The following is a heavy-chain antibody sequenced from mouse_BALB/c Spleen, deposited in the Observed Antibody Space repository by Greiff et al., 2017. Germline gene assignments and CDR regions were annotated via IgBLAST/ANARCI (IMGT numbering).Heavy chain of an antibody. Sequence: EVQRVESGGGLVQPGGSRKLSCAASGFTFSSFGMHWVRQAPEKGLEWVAYISSGSSTIYYADTVKGRFTISRDNPKNTLFLQMTSLRSEDTAMYYCARWITTAFDYWGQGTTLTVSS. V-gene: IGHV5-17*02. CDR1: GFTFSSFG. CDR3: ARWITTAFDY. J-gene: IGHJ2*01. D-gene: IGHD1-2*01. CDR2: ISSGSSTI.